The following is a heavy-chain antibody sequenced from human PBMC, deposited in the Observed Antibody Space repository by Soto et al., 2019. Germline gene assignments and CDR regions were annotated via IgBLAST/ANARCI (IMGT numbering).Heavy chain of an antibody. V-gene: IGHV3-33*01. CDR1: GFTFSSYG. CDR2: IWYDGSNK. Sequence: GGSLRLSCAASGFTFSSYGMHWVRQAPGKGLEWVAVIWYDGSNKYYADSVKGRFTISRDNSKNTLYLQMNSLRAEDTAVYYCAREGRSMVAAPDYYYYYYMDVWGKGTTVTVSS. D-gene: IGHD2-15*01. J-gene: IGHJ6*03. CDR3: AREGRSMVAAPDYYYYYYMDV.